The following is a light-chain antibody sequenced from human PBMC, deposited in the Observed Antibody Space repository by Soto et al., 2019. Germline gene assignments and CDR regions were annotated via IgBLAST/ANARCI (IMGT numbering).Light chain of an antibody. J-gene: IGKJ2*01. Sequence: DIQMTQSPSSLSASVGDRVTITCRASQRISSYLTWYQQKPGKAPKLLIYAASSLHSGVPSRFSGSVSGTDFTLIISSLQPEDFATYYCQQSYSTLETFGQGTKLEIK. V-gene: IGKV1-39*01. CDR3: QQSYSTLET. CDR1: QRISSY. CDR2: AAS.